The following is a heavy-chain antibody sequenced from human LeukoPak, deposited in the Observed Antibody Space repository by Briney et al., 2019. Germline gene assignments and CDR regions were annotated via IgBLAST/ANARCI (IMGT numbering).Heavy chain of an antibody. CDR3: AREELNAGIVGATMDFDY. CDR1: GYTFTSYG. CDR2: ISAYNGNT. J-gene: IGHJ4*02. Sequence: ASVKVSCKASGYTFTSYGISWVRQAPGQGLEWMGWISAYNGNTNYAQKLQGRVTMTTDTSTSTAYMELRSLRSDDTAVYYCAREELNAGIVGATMDFDYWGQGTLVTVSS. V-gene: IGHV1-18*01. D-gene: IGHD1-26*01.